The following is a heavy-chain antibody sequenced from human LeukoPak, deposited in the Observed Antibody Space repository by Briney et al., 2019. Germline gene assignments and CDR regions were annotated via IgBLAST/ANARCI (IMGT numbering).Heavy chain of an antibody. CDR2: ISSSSSTI. V-gene: IGHV3-48*04. CDR3: ANGEGILTGYSGY. D-gene: IGHD3-9*01. CDR1: GFTFSSYS. J-gene: IGHJ4*02. Sequence: GGSLRLSCAASGFTFSSYSMNWVRQAPGKGLEWVSHISSSSSTIYYADSVKGRFTISRDNAKNSLYLQMNSLRAEDTALYYCANGEGILTGYSGYWGQGTLVTVSS.